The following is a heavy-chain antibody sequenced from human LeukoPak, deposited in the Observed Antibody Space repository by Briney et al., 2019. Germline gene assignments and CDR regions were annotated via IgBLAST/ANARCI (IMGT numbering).Heavy chain of an antibody. Sequence: GRSLRLSCAASGFTFSHSGLHWVRQAPGKGLEWVAFISKDEINTYYADSVKGRFTISRDNSKNTVSLQMTSLRPEDTAVYYCARDRGGDSPWYLDLWGRGTLVAVSS. CDR1: GFTFSHSG. CDR3: ARDRGGDSPWYLDL. D-gene: IGHD2-21*01. V-gene: IGHV3-30*01. CDR2: ISKDEINT. J-gene: IGHJ2*01.